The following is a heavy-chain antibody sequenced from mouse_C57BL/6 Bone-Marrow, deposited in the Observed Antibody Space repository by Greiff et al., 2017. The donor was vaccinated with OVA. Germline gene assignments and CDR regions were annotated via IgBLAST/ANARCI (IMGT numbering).Heavy chain of an antibody. V-gene: IGHV1-59*01. CDR3: ASLLLRYGWYFDV. Sequence: QVQLQQPGAELVRPGTSVKLSCKASGYTFTSYWMHWVKQRPGQGLEWIGVIDPSDSYTKYNQKFKGKATLTVDTSSSTAYMQLSSLTSEDSAVYYCASLLLRYGWYFDVWGTGTTVTVSS. CDR1: GYTFTSYW. J-gene: IGHJ1*03. CDR2: IDPSDSYT. D-gene: IGHD1-1*01.